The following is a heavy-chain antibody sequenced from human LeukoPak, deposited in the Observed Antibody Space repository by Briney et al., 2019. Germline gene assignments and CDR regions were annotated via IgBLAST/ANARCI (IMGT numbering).Heavy chain of an antibody. J-gene: IGHJ6*02. CDR2: ISWNSGSI. CDR3: AKSTIAVAGHYYYYGMDV. V-gene: IGHV3-9*01. Sequence: GGSLRLSCAASGFTFDDYAMHWVRQAPGKGLGWVSGISWNSGSIGYADSVKGRFTISRDNAKNSLYLQMNSLRAEDTALYYCAKSTIAVAGHYYYYGMDVWGQGTTVTVSS. D-gene: IGHD6-19*01. CDR1: GFTFDDYA.